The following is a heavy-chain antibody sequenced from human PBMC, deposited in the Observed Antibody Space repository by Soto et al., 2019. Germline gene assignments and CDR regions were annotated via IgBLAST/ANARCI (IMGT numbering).Heavy chain of an antibody. V-gene: IGHV4-59*01. D-gene: IGHD2-2*01. CDR2: VYYTGIT. Sequence: PSETLSLTGSVSGGSISGSDCSWIRQSPGKGLEWLGYVYYTGITNYSPSLRSRVSISVDTSKNEFSLRLSSLTAADTAVYFCARSVAVPAARIDCCGQVTQLTVSS. CDR1: GGSISGSD. J-gene: IGHJ4*02. CDR3: ARSVAVPAARIDC.